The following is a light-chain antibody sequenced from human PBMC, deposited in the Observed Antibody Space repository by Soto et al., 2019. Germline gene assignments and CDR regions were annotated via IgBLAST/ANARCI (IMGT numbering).Light chain of an antibody. V-gene: IGLV2-8*01. CDR1: SSDVGGYNY. CDR3: SSYAGSNNLV. CDR2: EVT. J-gene: IGLJ2*01. Sequence: QSALTQPPSASGSPGQSVTISCTGTSSDVGGYNYVSWYQQHPGEAPKLMIYEVTKRPSGVPDRFSGSKSGNTASLTVSGLQPEDEADYYCSSYAGSNNLVFGGVTKLTVL.